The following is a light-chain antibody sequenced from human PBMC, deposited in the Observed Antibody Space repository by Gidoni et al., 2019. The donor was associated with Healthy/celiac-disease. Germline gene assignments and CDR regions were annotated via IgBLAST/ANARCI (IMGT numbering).Light chain of an antibody. Sequence: QSALTQPPPASGSPGQSVPISCTGTSSDVGGYNYVSWYQQHPGKAPKLMIYEVSKRPSGVPDRFSGSKSGNTASRTVSGIQAEDEADYYCSSYAGSNNPYVFGTGTKVTVL. V-gene: IGLV2-8*01. CDR2: EVS. CDR3: SSYAGSNNPYV. J-gene: IGLJ1*01. CDR1: SSDVGGYNY.